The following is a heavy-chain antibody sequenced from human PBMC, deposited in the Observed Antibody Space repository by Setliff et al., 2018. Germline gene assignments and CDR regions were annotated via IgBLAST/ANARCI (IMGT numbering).Heavy chain of an antibody. CDR3: VRGPGPSVVVAMPFDR. D-gene: IGHD5-12*01. V-gene: IGHV1-18*04. CDR1: GYTFTTYY. Sequence: ASVKVSCKASGYTFTTYYMHWVRQAPGQGLEWMGWISTSNGNTNYAEKFQGRVTMTTDTSTTTVYMEVASLRSDDTAVYYCVRGPGPSVVVAMPFDRWGQGTLVTVSS. J-gene: IGHJ4*02. CDR2: ISTSNGNT.